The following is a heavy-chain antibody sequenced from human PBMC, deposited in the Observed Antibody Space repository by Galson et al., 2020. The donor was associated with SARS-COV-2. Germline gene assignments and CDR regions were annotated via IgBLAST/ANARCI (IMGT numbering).Heavy chain of an antibody. CDR2: IYWNDDK. Sequence: SGPTLVKPTQTLTLTCTFSGFSLSTSGVGVGWIRQPPGKALEWLALIYWNDDKRYSPSLKSRLTITKDTSKNQVVLTMTNMDPVDTATYYCAHSGYSGYDHYFDYWGQGTLVTVSS. V-gene: IGHV2-5*01. CDR1: GFSLSTSGVG. CDR3: AHSGYSGYDHYFDY. D-gene: IGHD5-12*01. J-gene: IGHJ4*02.